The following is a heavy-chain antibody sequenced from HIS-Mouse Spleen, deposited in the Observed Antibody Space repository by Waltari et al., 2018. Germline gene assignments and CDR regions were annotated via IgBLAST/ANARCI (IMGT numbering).Heavy chain of an antibody. V-gene: IGHV4-39*07. CDR1: GGSISSSSYY. CDR3: AREIPYSSSWYDWYFDL. CDR2: IYYSGST. Sequence: QLQLQESGPGLVKPSETLSLTGPVPGGSISSSSYYWGWIGRPPGKGLEWIGSIYYSGSTYYNPSLKSRVTISVDTSKNQFSLKLSSVTAADTAVYYCAREIPYSSSWYDWYFDLWGRGTLVTVSS. J-gene: IGHJ2*01. D-gene: IGHD6-13*01.